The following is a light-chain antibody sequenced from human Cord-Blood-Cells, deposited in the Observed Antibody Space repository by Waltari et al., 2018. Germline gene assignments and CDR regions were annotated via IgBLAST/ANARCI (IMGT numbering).Light chain of an antibody. Sequence: EIVLTQSPGTLSLSQGERATLSCRASQSVSSSYLAWYKQKPGQAPRLLIYGASSRATGIPDRFSGSGSGTDFTLTISRLEPEDFAVYYCQQYGSSPLTFGGGTKVEIK. CDR3: QQYGSSPLT. V-gene: IGKV3-20*01. CDR2: GAS. CDR1: QSVSSSY. J-gene: IGKJ4*01.